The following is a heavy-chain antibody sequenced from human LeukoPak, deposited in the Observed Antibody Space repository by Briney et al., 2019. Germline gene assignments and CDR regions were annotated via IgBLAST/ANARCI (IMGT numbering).Heavy chain of an antibody. J-gene: IGHJ4*02. Sequence: ASVKVSCKASGYTFTGYYMHWVRQAPGQGLEWMGWINPNSGGTNYAQKFQGRVTMTRDTSISTAYMELSSLRSEDTAVYYCARVLPIAAAALRGFDYWGQGTLVTVSS. CDR3: ARVLPIAAAALRGFDY. V-gene: IGHV1-2*02. CDR1: GYTFTGYY. CDR2: INPNSGGT. D-gene: IGHD6-13*01.